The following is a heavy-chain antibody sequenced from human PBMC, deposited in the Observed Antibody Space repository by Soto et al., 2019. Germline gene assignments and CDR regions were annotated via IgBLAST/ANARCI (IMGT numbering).Heavy chain of an antibody. CDR3: ARTYCSSTSCCCYMDV. D-gene: IGHD2-2*01. CDR1: GFTFSSYA. J-gene: IGHJ6*03. CDR2: ISGSGGST. V-gene: IGHV3-23*01. Sequence: GGSLRLSCAASGFTFSSYAMSWVRQAPGKGLEWVSAISGSGGSTYYADSVKGRFTISRDNSKNTLYLQMNSLRAEDTAVYYCARTYCSSTSCCCYMDVWGKGTTVTVSS.